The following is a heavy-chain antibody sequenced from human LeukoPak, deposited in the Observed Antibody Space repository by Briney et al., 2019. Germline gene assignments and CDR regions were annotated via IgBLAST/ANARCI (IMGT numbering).Heavy chain of an antibody. CDR2: IYYRGST. V-gene: IGHV4-39*01. CDR1: RGSISSDNDY. D-gene: IGHD6-19*01. CDR3: ARPYSSDWSGADY. Sequence: SETLSLTCTVSRGSISSDNDYWGWIRQPPGKGLEWIGSIYYRGSTYYNPSLKSRVTISVDTPKNQFSLKLSSVTAADTAVYYCARPYSSDWSGADYWGQGTLVTVSP. J-gene: IGHJ4*02.